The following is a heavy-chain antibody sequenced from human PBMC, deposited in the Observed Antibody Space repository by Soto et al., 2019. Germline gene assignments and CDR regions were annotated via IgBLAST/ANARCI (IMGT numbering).Heavy chain of an antibody. CDR2: IVPLLRIT. CDR1: GDTSTIYT. Sequence: QAQLVQSGAEIKKPGASLRVSCETSGDTSTIYTITWVRQAPGLGLQWMGRIVPLLRITNYAQEFQGRLTNTADSSARTAHIELTSLTSEDTDVYYYEPDKFGAGRVGVHSWGRGTLVIVSS. D-gene: IGHD3-10*01. J-gene: IGHJ5*02. V-gene: IGHV1-69*02. CDR3: EPDKFGAGRVGVHS.